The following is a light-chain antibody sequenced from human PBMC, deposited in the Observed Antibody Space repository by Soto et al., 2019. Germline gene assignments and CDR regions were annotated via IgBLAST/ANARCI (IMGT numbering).Light chain of an antibody. CDR2: KAS. Sequence: DIQMTQSPSTLSASVGDTVTITCRASQTIGTWLAWYQQKPAKAPKLLIYKASTLESGVPSRFSGSGSGTEFTLTIGSLQADDFATYYCQQYNDLSTFGGGTKVEIK. J-gene: IGKJ4*01. CDR3: QQYNDLST. V-gene: IGKV1-5*03. CDR1: QTIGTW.